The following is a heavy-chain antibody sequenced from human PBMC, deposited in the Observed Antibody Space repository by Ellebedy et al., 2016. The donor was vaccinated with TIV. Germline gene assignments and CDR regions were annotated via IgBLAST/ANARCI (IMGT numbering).Heavy chain of an antibody. Sequence: MPSETLSLTCTVSGGSMTSFYWSWIRQSTEKGLEWVGNIYYVRSTDYSTSLRTSVTITLVTSKNQFSVKLTSVTPADTAIYYCARGSGGTQNGAFDSWGLGTLVTVSP. D-gene: IGHD2-15*01. CDR1: GGSMTSFY. V-gene: IGHV4-59*01. CDR2: IYYVRST. J-gene: IGHJ4*02. CDR3: ARGSGGTQNGAFDS.